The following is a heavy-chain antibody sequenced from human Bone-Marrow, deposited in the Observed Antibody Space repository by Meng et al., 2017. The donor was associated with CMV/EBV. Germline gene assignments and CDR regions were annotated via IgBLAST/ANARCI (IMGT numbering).Heavy chain of an antibody. CDR3: ARVGTMNQNYYYYGMDV. D-gene: IGHD3-22*01. CDR1: GFTFSDYY. CDR2: TRNKASSYST. J-gene: IGHJ6*02. Sequence: GGSLRLSCAVSGFTFSDYYMDWVRQAPGKGLEWVVRTRNKASSYSTEYAASVKGRFTISRDDSKNSLYLQMNSLKVEDTAVYYCARVGTMNQNYYYYGMDVWDQGTTVTVSS. V-gene: IGHV3-72*01.